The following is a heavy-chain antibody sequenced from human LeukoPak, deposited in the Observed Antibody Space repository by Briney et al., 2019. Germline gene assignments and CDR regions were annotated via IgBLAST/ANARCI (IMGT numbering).Heavy chain of an antibody. J-gene: IGHJ3*02. CDR1: GFTFKSYS. CDR3: ARGLGDI. CDR2: ITSSSSYI. Sequence: GALRPFRGTFGFTFKSYSINWVRQAPGKGLEWVSSITSSSSYIYYADSVKGRFTISRDNAKNSLYLQMNSLRAEDTAVYYCARGLGDIWGQGTMVTVSS. D-gene: IGHD6-19*01. V-gene: IGHV3-21*01.